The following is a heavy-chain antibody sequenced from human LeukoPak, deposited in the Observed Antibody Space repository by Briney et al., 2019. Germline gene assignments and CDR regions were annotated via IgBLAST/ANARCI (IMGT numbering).Heavy chain of an antibody. D-gene: IGHD4-17*01. J-gene: IGHJ4*02. Sequence: SETLSLTCTVSGGSLRSSSYYWGWIRQPPGRGLEWIGSISYDGSTHYNPSLKSRVTITVDTSKNQFSLKLSSVTAADAAVYYCARAARSYGDYVFDYWGQGTLVTVSS. CDR3: ARAARSYGDYVFDY. CDR2: ISYDGST. V-gene: IGHV4-39*07. CDR1: GGSLRSSSYY.